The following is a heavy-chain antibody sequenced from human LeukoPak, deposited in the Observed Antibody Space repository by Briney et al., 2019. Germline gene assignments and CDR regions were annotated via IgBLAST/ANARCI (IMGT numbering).Heavy chain of an antibody. V-gene: IGHV3-23*01. CDR2: IXGSGDST. CDR3: GKAGPSPGVWYSDL. CDR1: GFTFSSYA. J-gene: IGHJ2*01. D-gene: IGHD3-3*01. Sequence: GGSLRLSCAASGFTFSSYAMNWXXXXPXXXXXXXXSIXGSGDSTYYADSVKGRFXISRDNSKNTLYLQMNSLRTDDTAVYYCGKAGPSPGVWYSDLWGRGTPVTVSS.